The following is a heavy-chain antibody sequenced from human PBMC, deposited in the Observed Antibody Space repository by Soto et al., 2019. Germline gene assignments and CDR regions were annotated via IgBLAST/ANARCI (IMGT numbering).Heavy chain of an antibody. V-gene: IGHV1-46*01. CDR3: ARARCSSTSCYFPHYYGMDV. Sequence: GASVKVSCKASGYTFTSYGISWVRQAPGQGLEWMGIINPSGGNTSYAQKFQGRVTMTRDTSTSTVYMELSSLRSEDTAVYYCARARCSSTSCYFPHYYGMDVWGQGTTVTVSS. J-gene: IGHJ6*02. D-gene: IGHD2-2*01. CDR2: INPSGGNT. CDR1: GYTFTSYG.